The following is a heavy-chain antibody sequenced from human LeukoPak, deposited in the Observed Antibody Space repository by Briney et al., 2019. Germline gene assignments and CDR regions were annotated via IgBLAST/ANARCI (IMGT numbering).Heavy chain of an antibody. V-gene: IGHV4-39*01. CDR3: ARYGPRYDSSGYYGY. Sequence: PSETLSLTCSVSGDSISSSSSYWGWIRQPPGEGLEWIGSIYYSGSTYYNTSLKSRVSISVDTSKNQFSLKLSSVTAADTAVYYCARYGPRYDSSGYYGYWGQGTLVTVSS. J-gene: IGHJ4*02. CDR1: GDSISSSSSY. CDR2: IYYSGST. D-gene: IGHD3-22*01.